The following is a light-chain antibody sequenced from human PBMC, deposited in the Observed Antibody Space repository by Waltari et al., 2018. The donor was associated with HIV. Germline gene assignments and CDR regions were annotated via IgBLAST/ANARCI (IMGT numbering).Light chain of an antibody. Sequence: QSVLTQPPSASGTPGQRVIISCSGSTSNIGGNSVTWYKQLPGTAPKFLIYSNNQRPSGVPDRMFGSKSGTSASLVISGLQSEDEAVYHCAAWDDSLNGVVFGGGTKVTVL. V-gene: IGLV1-44*01. CDR3: AAWDDSLNGVV. J-gene: IGLJ2*01. CDR2: SNN. CDR1: TSNIGGNS.